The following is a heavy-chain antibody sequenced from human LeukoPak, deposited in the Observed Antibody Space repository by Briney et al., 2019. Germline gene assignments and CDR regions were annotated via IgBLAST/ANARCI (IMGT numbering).Heavy chain of an antibody. Sequence: PSETLSLTCTVSGGSITNFYGGWIRQSPGKGLELIGYIYYSGTTNYSPSLKSRVSISVDTSKEQFSLKLSSVSAADTAVYYCARSPGGGFDIWGQGTMVTVSS. CDR2: IYYSGTT. CDR1: GGSITNFY. J-gene: IGHJ3*02. D-gene: IGHD2-15*01. CDR3: ARSPGGGFDI. V-gene: IGHV4-59*01.